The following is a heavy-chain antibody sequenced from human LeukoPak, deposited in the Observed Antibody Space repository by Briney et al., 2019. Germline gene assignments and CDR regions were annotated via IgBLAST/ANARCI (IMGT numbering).Heavy chain of an antibody. CDR1: GGPFSGYY. D-gene: IGHD4-17*01. Sequence: SETLSLTCAVYGGPFSGYYWIWIRQPPGKGLEGIGEINHSGSTNHNPSLNSRVTISVDTSKTQFSLKLSSVTAADTAVSYCARSMTTVTTRAPRAFDIWGQGTMVTVSS. CDR2: INHSGST. V-gene: IGHV4-34*01. CDR3: ARSMTTVTTRAPRAFDI. J-gene: IGHJ3*02.